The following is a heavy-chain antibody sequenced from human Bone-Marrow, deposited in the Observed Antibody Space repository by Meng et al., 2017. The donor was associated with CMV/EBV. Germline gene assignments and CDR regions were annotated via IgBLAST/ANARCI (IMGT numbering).Heavy chain of an antibody. CDR1: GFTFSNYA. J-gene: IGHJ6*02. Sequence: GGSLRLSCAASGFTFSNYALHWVRQAPGKGLEWVAVVSNDGSNKYYADSVQGRFTISRDNSKNTLYPQMNSLGPEDTAVYYCARAARVVDFWSGFGYYYGMDVWGQGTTVTVSS. CDR2: VSNDGSNK. D-gene: IGHD3-3*01. V-gene: IGHV3-30*04. CDR3: ARAARVVDFWSGFGYYYGMDV.